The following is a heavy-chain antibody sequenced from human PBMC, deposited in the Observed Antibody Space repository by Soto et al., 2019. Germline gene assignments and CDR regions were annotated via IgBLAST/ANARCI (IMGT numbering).Heavy chain of an antibody. Sequence: GGSLRLSCAASGFTFSSYGMHWVRQAPGKGLEWVAVIWYDGSNKYYADSVKGRFTISRDNSKNTLYLQMNSLRAEDTAVYYCARELLGEGVADTGDWFDPWGQGTLVTVSS. D-gene: IGHD3-16*01. CDR1: GFTFSSYG. CDR3: ARELLGEGVADTGDWFDP. J-gene: IGHJ5*02. V-gene: IGHV3-33*01. CDR2: IWYDGSNK.